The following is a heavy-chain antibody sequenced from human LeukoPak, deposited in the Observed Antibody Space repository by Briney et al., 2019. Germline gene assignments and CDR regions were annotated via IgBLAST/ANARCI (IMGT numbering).Heavy chain of an antibody. Sequence: SETLSLTCTVSGGSISSGDYYWSWIRQPPGKGLVWIGYIYYSGSTYYNPSLKSRVTISVDTSKNQFSLKLSSVTAADTAVYYCARDAVVPAGAYYMDVWGKGTTVTVSS. CDR2: IYYSGST. CDR1: GGSISSGDYY. CDR3: ARDAVVPAGAYYMDV. D-gene: IGHD2-2*01. V-gene: IGHV4-30-4*08. J-gene: IGHJ6*03.